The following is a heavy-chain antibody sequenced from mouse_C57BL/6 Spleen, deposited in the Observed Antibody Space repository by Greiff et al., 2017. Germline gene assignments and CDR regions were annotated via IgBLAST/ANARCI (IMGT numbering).Heavy chain of an antibody. CDR3: ARGYGSSYFDY. D-gene: IGHD1-1*01. CDR2: IYPGDGDT. J-gene: IGHJ2*01. Sequence: VQLQQSGAELVKPGASVKISCKASGYAFSSYWMNWVKQRPGKGLEWIGQIYPGDGDTNYNGKFKGKATLTADKSSSTAYMQLSSLTSEAAAVYFCARGYGSSYFDYWGQGTTLTVSS. CDR1: GYAFSSYW. V-gene: IGHV1-80*01.